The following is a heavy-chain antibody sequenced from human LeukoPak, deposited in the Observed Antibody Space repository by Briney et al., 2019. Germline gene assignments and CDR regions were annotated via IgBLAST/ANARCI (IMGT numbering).Heavy chain of an antibody. V-gene: IGHV3-7*01. CDR1: GFTFSSYW. Sequence: PGGSLRLSCAASGFTFSSYWMSWVRQAPGKGLEWVANIKQDGSEKYYVDSVKGRFTISRDNAKNSLYLQMNSLRAEDTAVYYCARDKGSGWYSPYYYYGMDVWGQGTTVTVSS. CDR3: ARDKGSGWYSPYYYYGMDV. CDR2: IKQDGSEK. J-gene: IGHJ6*02. D-gene: IGHD6-19*01.